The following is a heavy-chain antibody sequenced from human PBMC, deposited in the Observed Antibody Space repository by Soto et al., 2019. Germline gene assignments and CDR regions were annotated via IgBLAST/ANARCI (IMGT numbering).Heavy chain of an antibody. D-gene: IGHD6-19*01. CDR1: GFTFSSYA. V-gene: IGHV3-23*01. CDR2: ISGSGDST. J-gene: IGHJ2*01. CDR3: AKGPGAVAERYWYFDL. Sequence: GGSLRLSCAASGFTFSSYAMSWVRQAPGKGLEWVSAISGSGDSTYYADSVKGRFTISRDNSKNTLYLQMNSLRAEDTAVYYCAKGPGAVAERYWYFDLWGRGTLVTVSS.